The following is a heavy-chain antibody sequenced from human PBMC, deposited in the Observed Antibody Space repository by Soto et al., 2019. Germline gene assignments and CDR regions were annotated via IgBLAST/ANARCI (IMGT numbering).Heavy chain of an antibody. CDR2: IIPIFGTP. CDR1: GGIFSTYA. V-gene: IGHV1-69*01. Sequence: VQLVQSGAEVKKPGSSVKVSCKASGGIFSTYAISWLRQAPGQGLEWIGGIIPIFGTPNYAQRFQGRVTIIADESTSTAYMELIRLRSEDTAVYHCARDRDDYGSGNYYNRIDFWGQGTLVTVSS. D-gene: IGHD3-10*01. J-gene: IGHJ4*02. CDR3: ARDRDDYGSGNYYNRIDF.